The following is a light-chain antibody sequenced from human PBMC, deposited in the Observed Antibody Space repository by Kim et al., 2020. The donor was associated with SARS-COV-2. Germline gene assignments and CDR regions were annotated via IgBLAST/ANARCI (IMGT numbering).Light chain of an antibody. CDR3: ISRDSNNKVL. CDR1: SLRSYY. CDR2: GKN. V-gene: IGLV3-19*01. Sequence: SSELTQDPAVSVALGQTVRITCQGDSLRSYYATWYQQKPGQAPILVIYGKNNRPSGIPDRFSGSSSGNTASLTIAGTQAGDEADYYCISRDSNNKVLFGG. J-gene: IGLJ2*01.